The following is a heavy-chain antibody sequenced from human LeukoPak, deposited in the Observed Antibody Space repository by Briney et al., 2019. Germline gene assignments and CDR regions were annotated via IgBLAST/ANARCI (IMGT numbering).Heavy chain of an antibody. V-gene: IGHV3-30*18. Sequence: PGRSLRLSCAASGFTFSSYGMHWVRQAPGKGLEWVAVISYDGSNKYYADSAKGRFTISRDNSKNTLYLQMNSLRPEDTAVYYCAKDRSSKTTYYYYGMDVWGQGTTVTVSS. J-gene: IGHJ6*02. CDR3: AKDRSSKTTYYYYGMDV. CDR2: ISYDGSNK. D-gene: IGHD4-11*01. CDR1: GFTFSSYG.